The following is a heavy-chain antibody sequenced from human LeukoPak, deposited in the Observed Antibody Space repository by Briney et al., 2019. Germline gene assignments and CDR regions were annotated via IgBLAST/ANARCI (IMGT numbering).Heavy chain of an antibody. CDR2: ISGSGGST. D-gene: IGHD5-18*01. Sequence: GGSLRLSCAASGFTFSSYSMNWVRQAPGKGLEWVSAISGSGGSTYYADSVKGRFTISRDNSKNTLYLQMNSLRAEDTAVYYCAKGGYSYAKHFDYWGQGTLVTVSS. V-gene: IGHV3-23*01. CDR1: GFTFSSYS. J-gene: IGHJ4*02. CDR3: AKGGYSYAKHFDY.